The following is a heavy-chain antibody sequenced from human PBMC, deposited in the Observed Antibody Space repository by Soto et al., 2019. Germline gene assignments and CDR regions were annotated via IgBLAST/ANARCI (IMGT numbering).Heavy chain of an antibody. CDR3: MSYLVLGVILRDAFDI. V-gene: IGHV4-39*07. CDR2: IYYSGST. Sequence: SETLSLTCTVSGGSISSSSYYWGWIRQTPGKGLEWIGSIYYSGSTYYNPSHKSRVTISVDTSKNQFSLKLSSVTAADTAVYYCMSYLVLGVILRDAFDIWGQGTMVTVSS. J-gene: IGHJ3*02. D-gene: IGHD3-10*01. CDR1: GGSISSSSYY.